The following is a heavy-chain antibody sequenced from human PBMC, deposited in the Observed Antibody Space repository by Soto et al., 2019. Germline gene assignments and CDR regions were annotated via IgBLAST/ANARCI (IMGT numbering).Heavy chain of an antibody. Sequence: PGGSLRLSCAASGFTFSSYAMHWVRQAPGKGLEWVAVISYDGSNKYYADSVKGRFTISRDNSKNTLYLQMNSLRAEDTAVYYCARDEGYGGSSQGAFDIWGQGTMVTVSS. J-gene: IGHJ3*02. V-gene: IGHV3-30-3*01. CDR3: ARDEGYGGSSQGAFDI. CDR1: GFTFSSYA. CDR2: ISYDGSNK. D-gene: IGHD2-15*01.